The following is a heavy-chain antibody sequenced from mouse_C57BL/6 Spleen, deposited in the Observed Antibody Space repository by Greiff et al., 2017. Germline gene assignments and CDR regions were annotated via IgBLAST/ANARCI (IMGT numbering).Heavy chain of an antibody. V-gene: IGHV8-12*01. Sequence: QVTLKESGPGILQSSQTLSLTCSFSGFSLSTSGMGVSWIRQPSGKGLEWLAHIYWDDDKRYNPSLKSRLTISKDTSRNQVFLKITSVDTADTATYYCARLYYYGSSYVWYFDVWGTGTTVTVSS. J-gene: IGHJ1*03. CDR2: IYWDDDK. D-gene: IGHD1-1*01. CDR1: GFSLSTSGMG. CDR3: ARLYYYGSSYVWYFDV.